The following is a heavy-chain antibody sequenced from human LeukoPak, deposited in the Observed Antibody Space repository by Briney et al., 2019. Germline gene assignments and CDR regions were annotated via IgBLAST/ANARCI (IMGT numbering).Heavy chain of an antibody. CDR3: ARALPSPLYSGSYADACDI. J-gene: IGHJ3*02. D-gene: IGHD1-26*01. CDR1: GFTFSSYS. CDR2: ISSSSSYI. V-gene: IGHV3-21*01. Sequence: GGSLRLSCAASGFTFSSYSMNWVRQAPGKGLEWVSSISSSSSYIYYAESVKGRFTISRDNAKKSLYLQMNSLRAEDTAVYYCARALPSPLYSGSYADACDIWGQGTMVTVSS.